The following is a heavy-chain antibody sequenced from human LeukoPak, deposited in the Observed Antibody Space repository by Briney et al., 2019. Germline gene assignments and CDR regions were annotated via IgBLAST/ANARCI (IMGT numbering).Heavy chain of an antibody. D-gene: IGHD6-13*01. CDR1: GFTFISYS. V-gene: IGHV3-21*04. Sequence: PGGSLRLSCAASGFTFISYSMNWVRQAPGKGLEWVSSISSSSTYIYYADSVKGRFTISRDNAKNSLYLQMNSLRAEDTAMYYCARTGGSSWYYYGMDVWGQGTTVTVSS. CDR2: ISSSSTYI. CDR3: ARTGGSSWYYYGMDV. J-gene: IGHJ6*02.